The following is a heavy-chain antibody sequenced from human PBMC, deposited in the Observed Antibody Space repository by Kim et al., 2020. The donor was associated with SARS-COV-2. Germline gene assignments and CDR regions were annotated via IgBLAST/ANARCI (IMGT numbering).Heavy chain of an antibody. CDR2: INSAGTII. Sequence: GGSLRLSCAASGFMFSGYWMYWVRQSPGKGLVWVSRINSAGTIIRYADSVKGRFTVSRDNAKNTLYLQLNSLRAEDTALYYCARVMGGSGSYIDYWGQGTVVTVSS. V-gene: IGHV3-74*01. D-gene: IGHD1-26*01. CDR3: ARVMGGSGSYIDY. CDR1: GFMFSGYW. J-gene: IGHJ4*02.